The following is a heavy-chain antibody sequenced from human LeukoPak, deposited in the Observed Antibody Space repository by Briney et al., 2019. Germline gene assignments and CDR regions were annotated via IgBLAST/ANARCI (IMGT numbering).Heavy chain of an antibody. D-gene: IGHD5-18*01. CDR3: AREIGPIQLHLWGSAFDY. V-gene: IGHV1-69*06. J-gene: IGHJ4*02. CDR1: GGTFSNYD. Sequence: ASVTVSCKASGGTFSNYDISWVRQAPGQGLEWMGGIIPIFGTSNYAQKFQGRVTIIADKSTSTAYMELSSLRSEDTAVYYCAREIGPIQLHLWGSAFDYWGQGTLVTVSS. CDR2: IIPIFGTS.